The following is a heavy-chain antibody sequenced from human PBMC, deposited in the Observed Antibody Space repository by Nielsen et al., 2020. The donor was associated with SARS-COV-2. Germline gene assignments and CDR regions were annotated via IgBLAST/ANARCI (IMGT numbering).Heavy chain of an antibody. D-gene: IGHD4-11*01. Sequence: GESLKISCTASGFTFSSYEMNWVRQAPGKGLEWVSYISSSGSTIYYADSVKGRFTISRDNAKNSLYLQMNSLRAEDTAVYYCARGDYSYYYYGMDVWGQGTTVTVSS. CDR2: ISSSGSTI. J-gene: IGHJ6*02. CDR3: ARGDYSYYYYGMDV. CDR1: GFTFSSYE. V-gene: IGHV3-48*03.